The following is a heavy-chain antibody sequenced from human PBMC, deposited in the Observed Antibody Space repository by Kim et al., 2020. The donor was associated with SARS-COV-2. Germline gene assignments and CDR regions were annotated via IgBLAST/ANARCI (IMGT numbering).Heavy chain of an antibody. CDR3: AKPVSRYCGGDCNLWDGDY. Sequence: GGSLRLSCAASGFTFDDYTMHWVRQAPGKGLEWVSLISWDGGSTYYADSVKGRFTISRDNSKNSLYLQMNSLRTEDTALYYCAKPVSRYCGGDCNLWDGDYWGQGTLVTVSS. D-gene: IGHD2-21*02. V-gene: IGHV3-43*01. CDR1: GFTFDDYT. J-gene: IGHJ4*02. CDR2: ISWDGGST.